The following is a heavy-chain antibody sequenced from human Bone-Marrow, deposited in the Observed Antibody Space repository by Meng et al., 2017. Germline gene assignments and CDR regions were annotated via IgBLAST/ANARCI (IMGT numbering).Heavy chain of an antibody. J-gene: IGHJ4*02. Sequence: VQLVASGEGRVKPGGSLRLSCAASVFTFSSYSMNWVRQAPGKGLEWVSSISSSSSYIYYADSVKGRFTISRDNAKNSLYLQMNSLRAEDTAVYYCARDARFGELVCDYWGQGTLVTVSS. D-gene: IGHD3-10*01. V-gene: IGHV3-21*01. CDR3: ARDARFGELVCDY. CDR2: ISSSSSYI. CDR1: VFTFSSYS.